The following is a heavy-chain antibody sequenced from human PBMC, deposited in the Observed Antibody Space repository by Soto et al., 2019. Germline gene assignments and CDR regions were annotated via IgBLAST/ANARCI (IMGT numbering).Heavy chain of an antibody. CDR2: ISFDGNNK. V-gene: IGHV3-30*18. D-gene: IGHD1-26*01. Sequence: QVQLVESGGGVVQPGRSLRLSCAPSGFTFNNYGMHWVRQAPGKGLEWLALISFDGNNKHYADSVRGRFTISRDNSMNTLYLQMNSLRADDTAVYYCEKDGRRSHSYYYSEIGLYGMDVWGQGTTVTVSS. J-gene: IGHJ6*02. CDR3: EKDGRRSHSYYYSEIGLYGMDV. CDR1: GFTFNNYG.